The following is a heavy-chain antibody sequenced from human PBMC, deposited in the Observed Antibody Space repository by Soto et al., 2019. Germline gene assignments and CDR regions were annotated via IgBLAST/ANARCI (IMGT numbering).Heavy chain of an antibody. CDR2: ISYSGST. D-gene: IGHD3-3*01. Sequence: SETLSLTCTVSGGSISSGDYYWSWIRQPPGKGLEWIGYISYSGSTYYNPSLKSRVTISVDTSKNQFSLKLSSVTAADTAVYYCARDPYFWSGYYYYYYGMDVWGQGTTVTVSS. J-gene: IGHJ6*02. V-gene: IGHV4-30-4*08. CDR1: GGSISSGDYY. CDR3: ARDPYFWSGYYYYYYGMDV.